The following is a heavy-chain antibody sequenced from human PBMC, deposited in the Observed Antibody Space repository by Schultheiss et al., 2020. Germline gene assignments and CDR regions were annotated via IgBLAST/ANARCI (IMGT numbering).Heavy chain of an antibody. J-gene: IGHJ5*02. Sequence: GGSLRLSCAASGFTFSSYGMHWVRQAPGKGLEWVAVISYDGSNKYYADSVKGRFTISRDISKDTLYLQMNSLGVEDTAVYYCAKGRTVVPAADGPWGQGTLVTVSS. CDR3: AKGRTVVPAADGP. CDR2: ISYDGSNK. D-gene: IGHD2-2*01. V-gene: IGHV3-30*18. CDR1: GFTFSSYG.